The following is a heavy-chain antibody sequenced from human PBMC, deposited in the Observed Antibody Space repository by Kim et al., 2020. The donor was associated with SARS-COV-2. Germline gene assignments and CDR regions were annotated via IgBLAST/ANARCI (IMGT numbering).Heavy chain of an antibody. V-gene: IGHV1-3*01. D-gene: IGHD3-9*01. CDR3: ARDGGYYDILTGSDAFDI. J-gene: IGHJ3*02. Sequence: QGRVTITRDTSASTAYMELSSLRSEDTAVYYCARDGGYYDILTGSDAFDIWGQGTMVTVSS.